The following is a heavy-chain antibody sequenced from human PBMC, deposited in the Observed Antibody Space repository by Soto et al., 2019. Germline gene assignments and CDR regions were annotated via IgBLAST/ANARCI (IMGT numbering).Heavy chain of an antibody. J-gene: IGHJ4*02. CDR3: ARDISGSYYNGPFDY. Sequence: ASVKVSCKASGYTFTSYGIRWVRQAPGQGLEWMGWISAYNGNTNYAQKLQGRVTMTTDTSTSTAYMELRGLRSDDTAVYYCARDISGSYYNGPFDYWGQGTLVTVSS. D-gene: IGHD3-10*01. V-gene: IGHV1-18*01. CDR1: GYTFTSYG. CDR2: ISAYNGNT.